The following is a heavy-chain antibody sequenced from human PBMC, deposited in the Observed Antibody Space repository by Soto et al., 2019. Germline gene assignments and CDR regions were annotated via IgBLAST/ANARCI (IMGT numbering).Heavy chain of an antibody. Sequence: LRLSCAASGFTFTRYSMNWVRQAPGKGLEWVSSISSTTNYIYYGDSMKGRFTISRDNAKNSLYLEMNRLRAEDTAVYYCARESEDLTSNFDYWGQGTLVTV. V-gene: IGHV3-21*06. J-gene: IGHJ4*02. CDR1: GFTFTRYS. CDR2: ISSTTNYI. CDR3: ARESEDLTSNFDY.